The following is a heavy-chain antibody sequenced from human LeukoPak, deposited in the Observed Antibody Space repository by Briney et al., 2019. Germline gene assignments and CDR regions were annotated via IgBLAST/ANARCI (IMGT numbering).Heavy chain of an antibody. V-gene: IGHV3-7*03. D-gene: IGHD3-10*01. CDR1: GFTFSSYW. Sequence: GGSLRLSCAASGFTFSSYWMTWVRQAPGKGLEWVANIKEDGNEKYYADSVKGRFTISRDNAKKSLYLQMNSLRAEDTAVYYCAKDRRAGSYDYWGQGTLVTVSS. J-gene: IGHJ4*02. CDR3: AKDRRAGSYDY. CDR2: IKEDGNEK.